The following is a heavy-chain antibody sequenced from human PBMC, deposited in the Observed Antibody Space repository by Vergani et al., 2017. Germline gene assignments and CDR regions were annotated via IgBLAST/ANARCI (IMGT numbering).Heavy chain of an antibody. D-gene: IGHD6-13*01. Sequence: QVQLQESGPGLVKPSETLSLTCTVSGGSISSYYWSWIRQPPGKGLEWIGYIYYSGSTNYNPSLKSRVTISVVTSKNQFSLKLSSVTAADAAVYYCARETAAAGTADYWGQGTLVTVSS. J-gene: IGHJ4*02. CDR3: ARETAAAGTADY. CDR2: IYYSGST. V-gene: IGHV4-59*01. CDR1: GGSISSYY.